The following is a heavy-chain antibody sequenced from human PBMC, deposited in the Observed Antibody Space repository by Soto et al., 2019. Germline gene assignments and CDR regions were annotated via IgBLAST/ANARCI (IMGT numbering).Heavy chain of an antibody. CDR3: AKDPLDTAMVDYYYGMDV. CDR1: GFTFSSYG. D-gene: IGHD5-18*01. CDR2: ISYDGSNK. J-gene: IGHJ6*02. V-gene: IGHV3-30*18. Sequence: GGSLRLSCAASGFTFSSYGMHWVRQAPGKGLEWVAVISYDGSNKYYADSVRGRFTISRDNSKNTLYLQMNSLRAEDTAVYYCAKDPLDTAMVDYYYGMDVWGQGTTVTVSS.